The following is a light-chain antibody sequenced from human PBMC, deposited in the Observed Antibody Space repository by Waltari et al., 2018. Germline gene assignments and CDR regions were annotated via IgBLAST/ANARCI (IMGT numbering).Light chain of an antibody. V-gene: IGKV1-5*03. J-gene: IGKJ1*01. CDR3: QQYDTYSWT. CDR1: QQISRW. Sequence: DIQMTQSPSTVSASVGDRVTITCRASQQISRWLAWYQQKPGKAPKLLIYEASTLETGVPSMFSGSRSGTEVTLTISSLQPDDFATYYCQQYDTYSWTFGQGTKVEIK. CDR2: EAS.